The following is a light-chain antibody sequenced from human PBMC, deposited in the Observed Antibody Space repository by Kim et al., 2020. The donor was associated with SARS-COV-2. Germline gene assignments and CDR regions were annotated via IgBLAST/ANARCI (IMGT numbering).Light chain of an antibody. Sequence: PGQRATLSCRASQSVSSSYLAWYQQKPGQAPRLLIYAASHRATGIPDRFSGSGSGTDFTLTISRLEPEDFAVYYCQQYDTSLTWTFGQGTKVDIK. J-gene: IGKJ1*01. V-gene: IGKV3-20*01. CDR1: QSVSSSY. CDR3: QQYDTSLTWT. CDR2: AAS.